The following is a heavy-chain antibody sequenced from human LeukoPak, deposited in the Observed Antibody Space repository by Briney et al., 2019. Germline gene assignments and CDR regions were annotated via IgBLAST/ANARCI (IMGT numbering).Heavy chain of an antibody. CDR3: ASEDQLIPSY. CDR2: ISSSSSYI. D-gene: IGHD2-2*01. Sequence: GGSLRLSCAASGFTFSSYSMNWVRQAPGKGLEWVSSISSSSSYIYYADSVKGRFTISRDNAKNSLHLQMNSLRAGDTAVYYCASEDQLIPSYWGQGTLVTVSS. V-gene: IGHV3-21*01. J-gene: IGHJ4*02. CDR1: GFTFSSYS.